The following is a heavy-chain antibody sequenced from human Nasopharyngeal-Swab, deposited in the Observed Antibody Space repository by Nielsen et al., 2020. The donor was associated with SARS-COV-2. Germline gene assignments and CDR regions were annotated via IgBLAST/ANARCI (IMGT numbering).Heavy chain of an antibody. D-gene: IGHD3-10*01. CDR3: ARDHYGSGSPSMDV. J-gene: IGHJ6*02. CDR1: GGSVSSGSYY. V-gene: IGHV4-61*01. CDR2: IYYSGST. Sequence: SETLSLTCTVSGGSVSSGSYYWSWIRQPPGKGLEWTGYIYYSGSTNYNPSPKSRVTISVDTSKNQFSLKLSSVTAADTAVYYCARDHYGSGSPSMDVWGQGTTVTVSS.